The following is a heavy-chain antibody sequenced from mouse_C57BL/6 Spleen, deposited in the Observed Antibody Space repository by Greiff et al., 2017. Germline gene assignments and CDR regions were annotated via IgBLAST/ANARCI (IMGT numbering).Heavy chain of an antibody. CDR1: GYPFTSYW. J-gene: IGHJ3*01. CDR3: ARFYYGNFSWFAY. CDR2: IDPSDSYT. D-gene: IGHD2-1*01. V-gene: IGHV1-69*01. Sequence: QVQLQQPGAELVMPGASVKLSCKASGYPFTSYWMHWVKQRPGQGLEWIGEIDPSDSYTNYNQKFKGKSTLTVDKSSSTAYMQLSSLTSEDSAVYYCARFYYGNFSWFAYWGQGTLVTVSA.